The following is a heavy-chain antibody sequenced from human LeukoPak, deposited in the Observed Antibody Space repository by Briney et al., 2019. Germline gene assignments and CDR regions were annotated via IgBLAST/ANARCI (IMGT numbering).Heavy chain of an antibody. V-gene: IGHV4-59*01. D-gene: IGHD5-18*01. CDR3: ARGWTPNHHTAMAY. CDR2: IFYSGST. CDR1: GGSISSYY. J-gene: IGHJ4*02. Sequence: SETLSLTCTVSGGSISSYYWSWIRQPPGKGLEWIGYIFYSGSTNYNPSLKSRVTVSVGMSKNQFSLRLSSVTAADTAVYYCARGWTPNHHTAMAYWGQGTLVTVFS.